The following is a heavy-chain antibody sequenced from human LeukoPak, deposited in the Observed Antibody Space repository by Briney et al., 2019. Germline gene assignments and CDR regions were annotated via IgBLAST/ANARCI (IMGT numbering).Heavy chain of an antibody. V-gene: IGHV3-11*04. CDR1: GFTFNDYY. CDR2: MSSSGSTI. Sequence: GGSLRLSCAASGFTFNDYYMSWLRQAPGKGLEWVSYMSSSGSTIYYADSVKGRFTISRDNAKNSLYLQMNSLRAEDTAVYYCARESRQWLVLGGVDYWGQGTLVTVSS. CDR3: ARESRQWLVLGGVDY. J-gene: IGHJ4*02. D-gene: IGHD6-19*01.